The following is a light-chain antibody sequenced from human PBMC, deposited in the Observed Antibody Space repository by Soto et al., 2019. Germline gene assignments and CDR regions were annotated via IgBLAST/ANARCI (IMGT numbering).Light chain of an antibody. Sequence: QSVLTQPPSVSAAPRQTVTISCSGGSSNIENNYVSWYQHFPGTAPKLLIYEDNNRPSGIPARFSGSKSGTSATLGITGLQPGDEADYYCVTWDGNLSAGVFGGGTKLTVL. CDR2: EDN. CDR1: SSNIENNY. V-gene: IGLV1-51*02. CDR3: VTWDGNLSAGV. J-gene: IGLJ2*01.